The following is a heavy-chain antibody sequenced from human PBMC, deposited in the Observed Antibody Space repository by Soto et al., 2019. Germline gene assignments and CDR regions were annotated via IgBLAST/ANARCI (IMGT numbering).Heavy chain of an antibody. Sequence: QVQLVESGGGVVQPGRSLRLSCAASGFTFSSYGMHWVRQAPGKGLEWVAVISYDGSNKYYADSVKGRFTISRDNSKNTLYLQMNSLRAEDTAVYYCAKVQRTEDIVLMVYALDYYYYGMDVWGQGTTVTVPS. CDR3: AKVQRTEDIVLMVYALDYYYYGMDV. V-gene: IGHV3-30*18. D-gene: IGHD2-8*01. J-gene: IGHJ6*02. CDR1: GFTFSSYG. CDR2: ISYDGSNK.